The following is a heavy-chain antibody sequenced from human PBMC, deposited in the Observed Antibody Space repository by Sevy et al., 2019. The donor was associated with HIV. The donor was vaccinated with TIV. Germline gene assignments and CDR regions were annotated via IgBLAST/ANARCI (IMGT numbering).Heavy chain of an antibody. CDR1: GFTFSTYT. CDR2: ISSSSSYI. V-gene: IGHV3-21*01. CDR3: ARAAYYCSTTSCYIDY. J-gene: IGHJ4*02. D-gene: IGHD2-2*02. Sequence: GESLKISCAASGFTFSTYTMNWVRQAPGKGLEWVSSISSSSSYIYYADSVKGRFTISRDNAKNSLYLQMNSLRVEDTAVYYCARAAYYCSTTSCYIDYWGLGTLVTVSS.